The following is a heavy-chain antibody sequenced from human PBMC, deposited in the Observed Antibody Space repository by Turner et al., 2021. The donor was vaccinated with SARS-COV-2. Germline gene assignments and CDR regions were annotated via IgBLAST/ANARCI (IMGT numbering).Heavy chain of an antibody. CDR2: ISSSSSYI. CDR1: GFTFSSYN. J-gene: IGHJ4*02. CDR3: ARDLNAYYYDSSGLDY. Sequence: EVQLVESGGGLVKPGGSLSFSCAASGFTFSSYNMNWVRQAPGKGLGWVSSISSSSSYIYYADSVKGRFTISRDNAKNSLYLQMNSLRAEDTAVYYCARDLNAYYYDSSGLDYWGQGTLVTVSS. D-gene: IGHD3-22*01. V-gene: IGHV3-21*01.